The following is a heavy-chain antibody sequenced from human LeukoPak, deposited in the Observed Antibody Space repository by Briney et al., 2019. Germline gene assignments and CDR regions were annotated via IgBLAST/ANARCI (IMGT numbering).Heavy chain of an antibody. CDR2: ISAYNGKT. CDR3: ATDRPYANLNGYLETTAVY. Sequence: APVKVSCKASGYTFTSYGTSGVRQAPGQGLEWMGWISAYNGKTNYAQKPQGIVTMNTDSSTSTVYTKMRSLRKDNTAIYYCATDRPYANLNGYLETTAVYWGQGALVTVSS. CDR1: GYTFTSYG. D-gene: IGHD3-9*01. J-gene: IGHJ4*02. V-gene: IGHV1-18*01.